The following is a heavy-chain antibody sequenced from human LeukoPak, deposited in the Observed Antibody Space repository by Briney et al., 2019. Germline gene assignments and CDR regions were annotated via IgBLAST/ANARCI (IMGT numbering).Heavy chain of an antibody. J-gene: IGHJ4*02. CDR3: TRGPLVTMVRGVISLNFDY. V-gene: IGHV3-49*03. CDR1: GFTFGDYA. Sequence: GGSLRLSCTASGFTFGDYAMSWFRQAPGKGLEWVGFIRSKAYGGTTEYAASVKGRFTISRDDSKSIAYLQMNSLKTEDTAVYYCTRGPLVTMVRGVISLNFDYWGQGTLVTVSS. CDR2: IRSKAYGGTT. D-gene: IGHD3-10*01.